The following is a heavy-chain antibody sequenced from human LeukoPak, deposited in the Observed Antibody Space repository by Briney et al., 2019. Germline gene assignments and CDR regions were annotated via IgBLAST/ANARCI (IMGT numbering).Heavy chain of an antibody. CDR3: ARPYYYDSRIDP. D-gene: IGHD3-22*01. J-gene: IGHJ5*02. V-gene: IGHV4-30-4*01. Sequence: SETLSLTCTVPGGSISSGDYYWSWIRQPPGKGLEWIAYMYYSGSTYYNPSLKSRVTMSADTSKNQLSLKLSSVTAADTAVYYCARPYYYDSRIDPWGQGMLVTVSS. CDR1: GGSISSGDYY. CDR2: MYYSGST.